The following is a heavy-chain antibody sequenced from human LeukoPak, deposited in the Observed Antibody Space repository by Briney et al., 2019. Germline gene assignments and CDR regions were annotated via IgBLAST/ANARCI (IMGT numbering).Heavy chain of an antibody. CDR2: ISGSGGST. CDR3: AKASNYGSGSYYPRGVDY. Sequence: QAGGSLRLSCAASGFTVSSNYMSWVRQAPGKGLEWVSAISGSGGSTYYADSVKGRFTISRDNSKNTLYLQMNSLRAEDTAVYYCAKASNYGSGSYYPRGVDYWGQGTLVTVSS. CDR1: GFTVSSNY. D-gene: IGHD3-10*01. V-gene: IGHV3-23*01. J-gene: IGHJ4*02.